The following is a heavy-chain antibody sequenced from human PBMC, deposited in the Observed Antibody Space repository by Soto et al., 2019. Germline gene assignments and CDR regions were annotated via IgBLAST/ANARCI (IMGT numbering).Heavy chain of an antibody. V-gene: IGHV5-51*01. Sequence: LGESLKISCKGSGYRFTSYWIGWVRQMPGKGLEWMGIIYLGDSNTRYSPSFQGQVTISADRSTSTVFLQWASLKASDTAVYFCARKDKSGYFNWFDPWGQGTLVTVS. D-gene: IGHD3-22*01. J-gene: IGHJ5*02. CDR2: IYLGDSNT. CDR3: ARKDKSGYFNWFDP. CDR1: GYRFTSYW.